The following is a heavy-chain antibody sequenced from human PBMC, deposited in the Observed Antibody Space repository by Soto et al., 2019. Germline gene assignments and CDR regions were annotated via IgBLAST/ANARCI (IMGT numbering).Heavy chain of an antibody. D-gene: IGHD3-10*01. CDR3: ARTTLFGAFDY. CDR1: GGSISSGGYY. Sequence: SETLSLTCTVSGGSISSGGYYWSWIRQNPGKGLEWIGYIYYSGSTYYNPSLKSRMTISVDTSKNEFSLNVTSVTAADMAVYFCARTTLFGAFDYWRQRTQVTVSS. J-gene: IGHJ4*02. CDR2: IYYSGST. V-gene: IGHV4-31*03.